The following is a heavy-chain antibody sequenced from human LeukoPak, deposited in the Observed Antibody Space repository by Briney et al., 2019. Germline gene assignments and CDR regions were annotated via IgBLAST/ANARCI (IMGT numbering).Heavy chain of an antibody. CDR3: ARDLGYGGNGAFDI. Sequence: PSETLSLTCTVSGGSISSGDYYWSWIRQPPGKGLEWIGYIYYSGSTYYNPSLKSRVTLSVDTSKNQFSLKLSSVTAADTAVYYCARDLGYGGNGAFDIWGQGTMVTVSS. J-gene: IGHJ3*02. V-gene: IGHV4-30-4*01. CDR1: GGSISSGDYY. D-gene: IGHD4-23*01. CDR2: IYYSGST.